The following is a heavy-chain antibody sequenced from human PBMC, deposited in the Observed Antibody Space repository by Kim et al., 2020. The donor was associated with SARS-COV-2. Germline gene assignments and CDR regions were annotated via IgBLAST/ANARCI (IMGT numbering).Heavy chain of an antibody. J-gene: IGHJ6*03. Sequence: SVKVSCKASGGTFSSYAISWVRQAPGQGLEWMGRSIPICGIANYAQKFQGRVTITADKSTSTAYMELSSLRSEDTAVYYCATPDSSSSAIYYYYYYMDVWGKGTTVTVSS. D-gene: IGHD6-6*01. CDR3: ATPDSSSSAIYYYYYYMDV. CDR1: GGTFSSYA. V-gene: IGHV1-69*04. CDR2: SIPICGIA.